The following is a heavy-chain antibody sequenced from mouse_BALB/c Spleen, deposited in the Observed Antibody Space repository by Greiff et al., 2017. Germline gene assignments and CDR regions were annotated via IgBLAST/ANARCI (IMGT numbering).Heavy chain of an antibody. CDR2: ISDGGSYT. J-gene: IGHJ3*01. D-gene: IGHD3-2*01. V-gene: IGHV5-4*02. CDR1: GFTFSDYY. Sequence: EVQRVESGGGLVKPGGSLKLSCAASGFTFSDYYMYWVRQTPEKRLEWVATISDGGSYTYYPDSVKGRFTISRDNAKNNLYLQMSSLKSEDTAMYYCARDRTARATSLAYWGQGTLVTVSA. CDR3: ARDRTARATSLAY.